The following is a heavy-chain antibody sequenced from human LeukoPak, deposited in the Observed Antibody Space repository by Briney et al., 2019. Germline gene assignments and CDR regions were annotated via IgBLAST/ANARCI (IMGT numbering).Heavy chain of an antibody. CDR3: ARAGGYSYGFDY. Sequence: SETLSLTCTVSGGSVSSYYWSWIRQPPGKGLEWIGYIYYSGSTNYNPSLKSRVTISVDTSKNQFSLKLSSVTAADTAVYYCARAGGYSYGFDYWGQGTLVTVSS. CDR2: IYYSGST. J-gene: IGHJ4*02. V-gene: IGHV4-59*02. CDR1: GGSVSSYY. D-gene: IGHD5-18*01.